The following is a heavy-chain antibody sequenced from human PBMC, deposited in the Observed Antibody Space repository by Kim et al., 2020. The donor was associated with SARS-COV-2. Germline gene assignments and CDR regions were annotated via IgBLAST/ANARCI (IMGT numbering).Heavy chain of an antibody. Sequence: ASVKVSCKVSGYSLTELSMHWVRQTPGKGLEWMGGFDPEDDKTIYSQKFQGRVTMTEDTSTDTAYMELNSLRSEDTAVYYCTTDSVMGPSWGQGTLVTVSS. CDR2: FDPEDDKT. V-gene: IGHV1-24*01. CDR3: TTDSVMGPS. J-gene: IGHJ5*02. D-gene: IGHD2-21*01. CDR1: GYSLTELS.